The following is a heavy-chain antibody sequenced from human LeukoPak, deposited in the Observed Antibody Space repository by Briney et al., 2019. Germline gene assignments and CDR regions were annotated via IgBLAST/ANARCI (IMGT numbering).Heavy chain of an antibody. CDR3: ARDLITMVRGPDDAFDI. CDR1: GYTFTSYS. Sequence: ASVKVSCKASGYTFTSYSMNWVRQAPGQGLEYMGWINANTGNPTYAQGFTGRFVFSLDTSVSTAYLQISSLKAEDTAVYYCARDLITMVRGPDDAFDIWGQGTMVTVSS. J-gene: IGHJ3*02. D-gene: IGHD3-10*01. CDR2: INANTGNP. V-gene: IGHV7-4-1*02.